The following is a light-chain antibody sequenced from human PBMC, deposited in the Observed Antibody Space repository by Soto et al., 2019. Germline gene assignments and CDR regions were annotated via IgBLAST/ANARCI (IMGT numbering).Light chain of an antibody. Sequence: QSGLTHPASVSGSPGQSIAISCTGTFSDVGGYDYVSWYQQHPDKAPKLMIYEVTKRPSGVSNRFSGSKSGNTASLTISGLQPEDEADYYCSSHTSGSTRVFGSGTKVTVL. J-gene: IGLJ1*01. CDR2: EVT. CDR1: FSDVGGYDY. V-gene: IGLV2-14*01. CDR3: SSHTSGSTRV.